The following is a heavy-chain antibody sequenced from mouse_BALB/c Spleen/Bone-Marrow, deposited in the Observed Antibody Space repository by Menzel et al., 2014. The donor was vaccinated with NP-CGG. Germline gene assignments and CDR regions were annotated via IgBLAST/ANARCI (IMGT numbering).Heavy chain of an antibody. Sequence: EAQGVESGGGLVQPGGSLKLSCAASGFDFSRYWMTWVRQAPGKGLEWIGEINPDSSTINYTPSLKDKFIISRDNAKNTLYLQMSKVRSEDTALYYCARPGYYGYQDVWGAGTTVTVSS. CDR2: INPDSSTI. CDR3: ARPGYYGYQDV. V-gene: IGHV4-1*02. D-gene: IGHD1-2*01. CDR1: GFDFSRYW. J-gene: IGHJ1*01.